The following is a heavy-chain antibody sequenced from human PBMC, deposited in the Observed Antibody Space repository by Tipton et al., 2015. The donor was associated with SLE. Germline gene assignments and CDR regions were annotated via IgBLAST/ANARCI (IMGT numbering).Heavy chain of an antibody. CDR2: ISYDGSNK. V-gene: IGHV3-30*04. J-gene: IGHJ3*02. Sequence: QLVHSGGGVVQPGRSLRLSCAASGFTFSSYAMHWVRQAPGKGLEWVAVISYDGSNKYYADSVKGRFTISRDNSKNTLYLQMNSLRAEDTAVFYCARHERDSRVMRAFDIWGQGTMVTVSS. D-gene: IGHD3-22*01. CDR3: ARHERDSRVMRAFDI. CDR1: GFTFSSYA.